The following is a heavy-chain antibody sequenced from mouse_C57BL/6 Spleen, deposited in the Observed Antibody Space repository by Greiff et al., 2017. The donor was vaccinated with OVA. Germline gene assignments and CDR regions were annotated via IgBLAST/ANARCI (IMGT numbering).Heavy chain of an antibody. D-gene: IGHD2-1*01. V-gene: IGHV1-39*01. CDR1: GYSFTDYN. Sequence: LEESGPELVKPGASVKISCKASGYSFTDYNMNWVKQSNGKSLEWIGVINPNYGTTSYNQKFKGKATLTVDKSSSTAYMQLNSLTSEDSAVYYCARSGGYGSYDLAYWGQGTLVTVSA. J-gene: IGHJ3*01. CDR2: INPNYGTT. CDR3: ARSGGYGSYDLAY.